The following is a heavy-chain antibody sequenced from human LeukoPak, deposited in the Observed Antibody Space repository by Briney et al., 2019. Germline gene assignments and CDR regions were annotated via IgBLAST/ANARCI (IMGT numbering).Heavy chain of an antibody. Sequence: SETLSLTCTVSGVSITTYYWSRIRQPPGKGLEWIGFISYSGTTSYSPSLKSRVTMSVDAPKNQFSLKLSSVTAADTAVYYCATSYPSGSYGNLDSWGQGTLVSVSS. CDR2: ISYSGTT. CDR3: ATSYPSGSYGNLDS. J-gene: IGHJ4*02. V-gene: IGHV4-59*01. D-gene: IGHD3-10*01. CDR1: GVSITTYY.